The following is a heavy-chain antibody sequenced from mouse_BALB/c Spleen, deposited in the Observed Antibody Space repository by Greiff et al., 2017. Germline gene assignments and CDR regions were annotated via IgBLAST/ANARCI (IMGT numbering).Heavy chain of an antibody. J-gene: IGHJ3*01. CDR3: ATGSSGIAWFAY. Sequence: EVQGVESGAELVKPGASVKLSCTASGFNIKDTYMHWVKQRPEQGLEWIGRIDPANGNTKYDPKFQGKATITADTSSNTAYLQLSSLTSEDTAVYYCATGSSGIAWFAYWGQGTLVTVSA. CDR1: GFNIKDTY. CDR2: IDPANGNT. V-gene: IGHV14-3*02. D-gene: IGHD3-1*01.